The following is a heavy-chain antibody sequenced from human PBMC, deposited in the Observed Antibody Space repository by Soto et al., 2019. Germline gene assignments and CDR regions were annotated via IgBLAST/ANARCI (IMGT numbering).Heavy chain of an antibody. D-gene: IGHD3-10*01. CDR2: IYYSGST. J-gene: IGHJ6*02. V-gene: IGHV4-31*03. CDR1: GGSISSGGYY. Sequence: PSETLSLTCTVSGGSISSGGYYWSWIRQHPGKSQEWIGYIYYSGSTYYNPSLKSRVTISVDTSKNQFSLKLSSVTAADTAVYYCAATMVRGVETIYYYYGMDVWGQGTTVTVSS. CDR3: AATMVRGVETIYYYYGMDV.